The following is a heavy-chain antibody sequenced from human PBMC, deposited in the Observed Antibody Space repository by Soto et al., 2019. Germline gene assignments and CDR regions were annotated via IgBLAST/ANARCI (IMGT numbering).Heavy chain of an antibody. CDR3: ARDYLGLHLGDLSLDYYYCFMDV. CDR2: ISGYNGNT. V-gene: IGHV1-18*01. D-gene: IGHD3-16*02. J-gene: IGHJ6*03. Sequence: QVQLVQSGAEVKKPGASVKVSCKASGYTFTSYGISWVRQAPGQGLEWMGWISGYNGNTNYAQKLQGRVTMTIDTSTSTAYMELRSLRSDDTAVYYCARDYLGLHLGDLSLDYYYCFMDVWGKGTTVTVSS. CDR1: GYTFTSYG.